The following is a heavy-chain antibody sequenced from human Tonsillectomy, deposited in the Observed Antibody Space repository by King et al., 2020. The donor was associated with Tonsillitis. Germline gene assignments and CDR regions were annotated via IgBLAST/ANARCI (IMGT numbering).Heavy chain of an antibody. V-gene: IGHV1-69*01. CDR3: ARTVEGGCGEFSPVVYCYFDL. J-gene: IGHJ2*01. CDR2: IIPIFGTA. D-gene: IGHD3-10*01. Sequence: QLVQSGAEVKKPGSSVKVSCKASGGTFSSYAISWVRQAPGQGLEWRGGIIPIFGTANYAQKFQGRVTITADESTSTAYMELSSLRSEDTAVYYCARTVEGGCGEFSPVVYCYFDLWGRGTLVTVSS. CDR1: GGTFSSYA.